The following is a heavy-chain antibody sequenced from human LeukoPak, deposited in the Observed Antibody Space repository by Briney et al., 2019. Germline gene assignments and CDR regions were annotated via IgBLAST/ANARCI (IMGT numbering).Heavy chain of an antibody. V-gene: IGHV3-20*04. Sequence: PGGSLRLSCAASGFTFDDYGMSWVRQAPGKGLEWVSGINWNGGSTGYADSVKGRFTISRDNDKNSLYLQMDSLRAEDTAVYYCARGGWYYYNNIDYWGQGTLVSVSS. CDR3: ARGGWYYYNNIDY. J-gene: IGHJ4*02. CDR1: GFTFDDYG. D-gene: IGHD6-19*01. CDR2: INWNGGST.